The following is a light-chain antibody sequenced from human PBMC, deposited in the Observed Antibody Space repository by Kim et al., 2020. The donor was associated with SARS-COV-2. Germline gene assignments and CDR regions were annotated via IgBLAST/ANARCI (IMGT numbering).Light chain of an antibody. CDR2: EVR. J-gene: IGLJ1*01. Sequence: GQSITIPCTGTSNDIGYSSSISWYQQHPGSAPTLILYEVRRRPSGISDRFSGSKSGNTASLTITGLQAADEARYYCSSHTRANSLVFGTGTKVTVL. CDR3: SSHTRANSLV. CDR1: SNDIGYSSS. V-gene: IGLV2-14*03.